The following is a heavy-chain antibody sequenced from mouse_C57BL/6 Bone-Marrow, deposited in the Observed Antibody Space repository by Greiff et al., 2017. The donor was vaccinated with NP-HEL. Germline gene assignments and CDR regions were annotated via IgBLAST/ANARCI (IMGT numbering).Heavy chain of an antibody. V-gene: IGHV5-6*01. CDR3: ASLITTVVAPYYYAMDY. CDR1: GFTFSSYG. CDR2: ISSGGSYT. Sequence: EVKLVESGGDLVKPGGSLKLSCAASGFTFSSYGMSWVRQTPDKRLEWVATISSGGSYTYYPDSVKGRFTISRDNAKKTLYLQMSSLKSEDTAMYYCASLITTVVAPYYYAMDYWGQGTSVTVSS. J-gene: IGHJ4*01. D-gene: IGHD1-1*01.